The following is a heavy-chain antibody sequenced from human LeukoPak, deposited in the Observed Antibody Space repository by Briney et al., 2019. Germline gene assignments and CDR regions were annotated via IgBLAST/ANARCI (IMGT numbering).Heavy chain of an antibody. Sequence: SETLSLTCTVSGGSISSSGYYWSWIRQHPGKGLEWIGYIYYSGSTYYNPSLKSRVTISVDTSKNQFSLKLSSVTAADTAVYYCARYDCSSTSCYFVDYWGQGTLVTVSS. CDR3: ARYDCSSTSCYFVDY. V-gene: IGHV4-31*03. CDR2: IYYSGST. D-gene: IGHD2-2*01. J-gene: IGHJ4*02. CDR1: GGSISSSGYY.